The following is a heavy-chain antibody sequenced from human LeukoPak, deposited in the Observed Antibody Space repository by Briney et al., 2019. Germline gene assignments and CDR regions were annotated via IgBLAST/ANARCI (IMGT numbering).Heavy chain of an antibody. CDR3: ARAADTAMVSDY. D-gene: IGHD5-18*01. CDR2: ISAYNGNT. V-gene: IGHV1-18*01. J-gene: IGHJ4*02. Sequence: ASVKVSCKASGYTFTSYGISWVRQAPEQGLEWMGWISAYNGNTNYAQKLQGRVTMTTDTSTSTAYMELRSLRSDDTAVYYCARAADTAMVSDYWGQGTLVTFSS. CDR1: GYTFTSYG.